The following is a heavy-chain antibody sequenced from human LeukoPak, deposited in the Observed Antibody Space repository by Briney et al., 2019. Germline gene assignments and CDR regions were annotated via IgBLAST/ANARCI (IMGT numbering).Heavy chain of an antibody. J-gene: IGHJ4*02. V-gene: IGHV3-15*01. CDR2: IKSKTDGGTT. CDR1: GFTFSSYA. Sequence: PGGSLRLSCAASGFTFSSYAMHWVRQAPGKGLEWVGRIKSKTDGGTTDYAAPVKGRFTISRDDSKNTLYLQMNSLKTEDTAVYYCTTNPMIVVVIPDHWGQGTLVTVSS. CDR3: TTNPMIVVVIPDH. D-gene: IGHD3-22*01.